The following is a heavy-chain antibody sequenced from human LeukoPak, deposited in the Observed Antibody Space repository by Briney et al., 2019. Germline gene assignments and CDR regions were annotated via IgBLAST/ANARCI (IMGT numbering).Heavy chain of an antibody. CDR3: ASSTAVVRAKKFQE. V-gene: IGHV4-38-2*01. D-gene: IGHD3-10*01. CDR1: PYCISSGYF. J-gene: IGHJ1*01. Sequence: PSETLSLVCDVAPYCISSGYFWAWIGRPPGKGLDWLGTIYHSGNTYYNPSLKSRVTISVDTSKSQCSLTLTSVTAADTAVYFCASSTAVVRAKKFQEWGQGTLVTGS. CDR2: IYHSGNT.